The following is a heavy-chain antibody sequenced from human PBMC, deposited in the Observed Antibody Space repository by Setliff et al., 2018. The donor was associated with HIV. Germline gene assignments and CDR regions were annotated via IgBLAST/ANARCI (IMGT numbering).Heavy chain of an antibody. CDR1: GFSISRSYY. D-gene: IGHD1-7*01. CDR3: ATNRVGNYPLDY. J-gene: IGHJ4*02. Sequence: SETLSLTCAVSGFSISRSYYWAWIRQPPGKGLEWIASVYHSGSTYYNPSLKSRVAISVDMSKNQFSLRVTSLTAADTAVYYCATNRVGNYPLDYWGRGTLVTVSS. CDR2: VYHSGST. V-gene: IGHV4-38-2*01.